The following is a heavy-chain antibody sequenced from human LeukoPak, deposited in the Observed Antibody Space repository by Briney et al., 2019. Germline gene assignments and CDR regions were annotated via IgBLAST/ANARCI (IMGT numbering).Heavy chain of an antibody. CDR1: GDSIINNY. Sequence: SETLSLTCTVSGDSIINNYWTWIRQPPGRTLEWIGFIYYTGSTNYNPSLKSRVTMALDTSQRQFSLTLTSVTTADTAVNYCARQKPAPGTYYFDHWGHGTLVTVSS. J-gene: IGHJ4*01. D-gene: IGHD6-13*01. CDR3: ARQKPAPGTYYFDH. CDR2: IYYTGST. V-gene: IGHV4-59*08.